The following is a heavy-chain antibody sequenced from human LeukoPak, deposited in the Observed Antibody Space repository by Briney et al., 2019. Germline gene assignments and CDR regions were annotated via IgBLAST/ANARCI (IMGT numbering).Heavy chain of an antibody. CDR3: TRSPTVWGSYRLDAFDI. CDR2: IRSKANSYAT. J-gene: IGHJ3*02. CDR1: GFTFSGSA. Sequence: GGSLRLSCAASGFTFSGSAMHWVRQASGKGLEWVGRIRSKANSYATAYAASVKGRFTISRDDSKNTAYLQMNSLKTEDTAVYYCTRSPTVWGSYRLDAFDIWGQGTMVTVSS. V-gene: IGHV3-73*01. D-gene: IGHD3-16*01.